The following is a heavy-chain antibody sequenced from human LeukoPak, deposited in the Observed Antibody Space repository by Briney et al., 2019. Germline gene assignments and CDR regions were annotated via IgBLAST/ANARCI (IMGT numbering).Heavy chain of an antibody. CDR3: SRRLSGYCSSVSCPGAFDI. Sequence: GESLKISCKGSGYSFTSYWIGLVRQMPGKGLEGMGIIYPGDSGTRFSPSFQGQVTISVNKSINTAYFQWSRLQGSDNATFYFSRRLSGYCSSVSCPGAFDIGGQGTIVSVSS. V-gene: IGHV5-51*01. D-gene: IGHD2-15*01. CDR1: GYSFTSYW. J-gene: IGHJ3*02. CDR2: IYPGDSGT.